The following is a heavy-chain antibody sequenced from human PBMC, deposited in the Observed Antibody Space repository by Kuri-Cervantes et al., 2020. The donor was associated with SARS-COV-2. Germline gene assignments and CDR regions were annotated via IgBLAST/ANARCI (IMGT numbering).Heavy chain of an antibody. Sequence: GESLKISGAASGFTFSSYAMHWVRQAPGKGLEWVAVISYDGSNKYYADSVKGRFTISRDNSKNTLYLQMNSLRAEDTAVYYCAREGDIVVVHDAFDIWGQGTMVTVSS. CDR2: ISYDGSNK. V-gene: IGHV3-30-3*01. CDR1: GFTFSSYA. D-gene: IGHD2-2*01. CDR3: AREGDIVVVHDAFDI. J-gene: IGHJ3*02.